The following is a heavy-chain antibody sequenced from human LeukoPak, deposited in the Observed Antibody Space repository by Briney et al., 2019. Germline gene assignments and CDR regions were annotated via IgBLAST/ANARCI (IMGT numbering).Heavy chain of an antibody. V-gene: IGHV3-23*01. J-gene: IGHJ4*02. D-gene: IGHD3-10*01. CDR3: ARGGVDYYGSGTYYLMYYFDY. CDR2: ISGSGGAT. Sequence: GGSLRLSCAASGFTFSRYSMNWVRQAPGKGLEWVSGISGSGGATYYADSVKGRFTISRDDPHNTLYLQMNSLRAEDTAVYFCARGGVDYYGSGTYYLMYYFDYWGQGALVTVSS. CDR1: GFTFSRYS.